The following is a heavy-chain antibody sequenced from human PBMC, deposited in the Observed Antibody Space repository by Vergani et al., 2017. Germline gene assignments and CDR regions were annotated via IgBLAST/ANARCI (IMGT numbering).Heavy chain of an antibody. D-gene: IGHD2-15*01. Sequence: QVQLQESGPGLVKPSQTLSLTCTVSGGSISSGSYYWSWIRQPAGKGLEWIGRIYTSGSTNYNPSLKSRVTISVDTYTNQFSLKLSSVTAADTAVYYCARDALVGGEVPYCXGGSCYYQHMYYYYGMDVWGQGTTVTVSS. V-gene: IGHV4-61*02. CDR3: ARDALVGGEVPYCXGGSCYYQHMYYYYGMDV. CDR2: IYTSGST. J-gene: IGHJ6*02. CDR1: GGSISSGSYY.